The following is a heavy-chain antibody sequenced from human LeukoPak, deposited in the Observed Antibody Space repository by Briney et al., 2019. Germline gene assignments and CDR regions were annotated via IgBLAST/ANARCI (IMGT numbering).Heavy chain of an antibody. CDR3: TTAGYFDYYYYIDV. V-gene: IGHV3-74*01. Sequence: GGSLRLSCAASGFTFSSYWIHWVRQAPGKGLLWVSRITIDVTNTDYADFVKGRFTISRDNAKNTVYLQMNSLTDEDAAVYYCTTAGYFDYYYYIDVWGKGTTVTVSS. D-gene: IGHD2/OR15-2a*01. CDR2: ITIDVTNT. CDR1: GFTFSSYW. J-gene: IGHJ6*03.